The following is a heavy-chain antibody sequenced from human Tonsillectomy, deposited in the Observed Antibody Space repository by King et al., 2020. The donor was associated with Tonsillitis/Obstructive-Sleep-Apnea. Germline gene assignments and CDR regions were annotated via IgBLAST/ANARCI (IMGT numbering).Heavy chain of an antibody. V-gene: IGHV3-30*18. J-gene: IGHJ4*02. CDR3: AKDAPRYCSSTSCDNPFDY. CDR2: ISYDGSNK. D-gene: IGHD2-2*02. CDR1: GFTFSSYG. Sequence: VQLVESGGGVVQPGRSLRLSCAASGFTFSSYGMHWVRQAPGKGLQWVAVISYDGSNKYYADSVKCRFTISRDNSKNTLYLQMNSLRAEDTAVYYCAKDAPRYCSSTSCDNPFDYWGQGTLVTVSS.